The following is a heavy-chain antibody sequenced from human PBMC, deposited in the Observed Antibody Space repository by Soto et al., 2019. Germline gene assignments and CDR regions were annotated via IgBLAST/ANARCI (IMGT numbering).Heavy chain of an antibody. Sequence: GGSLRLSCAASGFTFSSYGMYWVRQAPGKGLEWVAVIWYDGSNKYYEDSVKGRFTISRDNSKNTLYLQMNSLRAEDTAVYYWARDEGFTVYWGQETLVTVSS. V-gene: IGHV3-33*01. J-gene: IGHJ4*02. CDR3: ARDEGFTVY. D-gene: IGHD2-15*01. CDR2: IWYDGSNK. CDR1: GFTFSSYG.